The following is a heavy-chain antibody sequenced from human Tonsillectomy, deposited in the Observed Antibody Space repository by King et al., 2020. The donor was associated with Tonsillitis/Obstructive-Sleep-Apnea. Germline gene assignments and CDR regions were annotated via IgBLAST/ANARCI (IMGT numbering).Heavy chain of an antibody. V-gene: IGHV3-53*04. CDR2: LYSGGST. CDR3: ARDRESTSSWVAFDI. D-gene: IGHD2-2*01. Sequence: VQLVESGGGWVQPGGSLRLSYAASGFTVSSNYMNWVRQAPGKGLEWVSLLYSGGSTYYADSVKGRFTISRDNSKNTLYLQMNSLRAEDTAVYYCARDRESTSSWVAFDIWGQGTMVTVSS. CDR1: GFTVSSNY. J-gene: IGHJ3*02.